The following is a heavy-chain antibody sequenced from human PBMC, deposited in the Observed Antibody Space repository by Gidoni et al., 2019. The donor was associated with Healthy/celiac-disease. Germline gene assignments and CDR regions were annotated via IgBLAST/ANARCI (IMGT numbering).Heavy chain of an antibody. CDR2: ISYDGSNK. V-gene: IGHV3-30*18. Sequence: VQLVESGGGVVQPGRSLRLTCEASGFILSSYGMHWVRQAPGKGLEWVAVISYDGSNKYYADSVKGRFTISRDNSKNTLYLQMNRLRAEDTAVYYCAKDRGTVVTYFDYWGQGTLVTVSS. D-gene: IGHD2-15*01. CDR3: AKDRGTVVTYFDY. J-gene: IGHJ4*02. CDR1: GFILSSYG.